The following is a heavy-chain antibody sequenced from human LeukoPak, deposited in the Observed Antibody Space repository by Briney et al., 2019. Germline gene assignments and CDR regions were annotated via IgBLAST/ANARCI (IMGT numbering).Heavy chain of an antibody. CDR1: GFTFSSYG. Sequence: PGGSLRLSCAASGFTFSSYGMHWVRQAPGKGLEWVAVIWYDGSNKYYADSVKGRFTISRDNSKNTLYLQMNSLRAEDTAVHYCARSRIAAAYLDYWGQGTLVTVSS. D-gene: IGHD6-13*01. CDR2: IWYDGSNK. CDR3: ARSRIAAAYLDY. J-gene: IGHJ4*02. V-gene: IGHV3-33*01.